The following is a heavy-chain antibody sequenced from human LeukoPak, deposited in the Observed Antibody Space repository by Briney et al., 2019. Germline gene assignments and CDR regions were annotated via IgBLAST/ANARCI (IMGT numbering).Heavy chain of an antibody. V-gene: IGHV3-23*01. CDR1: GFTFSSYA. D-gene: IGHD3-22*01. Sequence: GSLRLSCAASGFTFSSYAMTWVRQAPGKGLEWVSGISGSGGSTYYADSVKGRFTISRDNSKNTLYVQMNSLRAEDTAVYYCAISDYYDSSGYYYGSDYWGQGTLVTVSS. CDR3: AISDYYDSSGYYYGSDY. J-gene: IGHJ4*02. CDR2: ISGSGGST.